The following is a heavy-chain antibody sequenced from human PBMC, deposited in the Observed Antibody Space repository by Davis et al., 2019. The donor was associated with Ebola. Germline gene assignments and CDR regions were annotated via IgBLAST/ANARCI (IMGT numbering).Heavy chain of an antibody. CDR2: ISGSGGST. J-gene: IGHJ4*02. CDR3: ARGLTMVRGVIGYFDY. D-gene: IGHD3-10*01. V-gene: IGHV3-23*01. CDR1: GFTFSSYA. Sequence: GESLKISCAASGFTFSSYAMSWVRQAPGKGLEWVSAISGSGGSTYYADSVKGRFTISRDNSKNTLYLQMNSLRAEDTAVYYCARGLTMVRGVIGYFDYWGQGTLVTVSS.